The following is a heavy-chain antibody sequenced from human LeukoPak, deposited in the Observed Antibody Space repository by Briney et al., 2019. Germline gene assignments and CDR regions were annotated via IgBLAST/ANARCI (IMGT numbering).Heavy chain of an antibody. Sequence: GGSLRLSCAASGFTFSSYAMSWVRQAPGKGLEWVSAISGSGGSTYYADSVKGRFTISRDNSKNTLYLQMNSLRAEDTAVYYCAKGEPTLWFGELLPFDYWGQGTLVTVSS. J-gene: IGHJ4*02. CDR3: AKGEPTLWFGELLPFDY. CDR1: GFTFSSYA. D-gene: IGHD3-10*01. CDR2: ISGSGGST. V-gene: IGHV3-23*01.